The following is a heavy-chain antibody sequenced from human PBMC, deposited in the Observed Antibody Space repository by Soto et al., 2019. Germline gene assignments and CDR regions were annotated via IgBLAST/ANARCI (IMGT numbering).Heavy chain of an antibody. CDR1: GFTFTNYG. V-gene: IGHV3-33*01. CDR3: ATAFYSGSGSFCPTDKGNY. D-gene: IGHD3-10*01. CDR2: IWYDGTNK. Sequence: QEQLVESGGGVVQTGRSLRLSCAASGFTFTNYGMNWVRQAPGKGLEWVAVIWYDGTNKYYADSVKGRFTISRDNSKNPVYLQMDSLRAEDTAVYYCATAFYSGSGSFCPTDKGNYWGQGTLVTVSS. J-gene: IGHJ4*02.